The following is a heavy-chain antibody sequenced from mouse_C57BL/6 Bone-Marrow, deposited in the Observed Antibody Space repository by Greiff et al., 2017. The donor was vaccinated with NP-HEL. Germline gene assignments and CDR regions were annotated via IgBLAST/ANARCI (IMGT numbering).Heavy chain of an antibody. CDR3: ARRTTTVVRGDYFDY. CDR1: GYTFTDYY. CDR2: IFPGSGST. Sequence: VQLQQSGPELVKPGASVKISCKASGYTFTDYYINWVKQRPGQGLEWIGWIFPGSGSTYYNEKFKGKATLTVDKSSSTAYMLLSSLTSEDSAVYFCARRTTTVVRGDYFDYWGQVTTLTVSS. D-gene: IGHD1-1*01. J-gene: IGHJ2*01. V-gene: IGHV1-75*01.